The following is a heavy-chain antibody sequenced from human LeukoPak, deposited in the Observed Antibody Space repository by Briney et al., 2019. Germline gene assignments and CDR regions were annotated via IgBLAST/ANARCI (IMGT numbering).Heavy chain of an antibody. CDR3: ARDRCHWRSCVWGGLDM. CDR1: GGTFSSYA. D-gene: IGHD2-8*01. J-gene: IGHJ3*02. Sequence: SVKVSCKASGGTFSSYAISWVRQAPGQGLEWMGGIIPIFGTANYAQKFQGRVTITTDESTSTAYMELSSLTSDDTAVYYCARDRCHWRSCVWGGLDMWGQGTLVTVSS. V-gene: IGHV1-69*05. CDR2: IIPIFGTA.